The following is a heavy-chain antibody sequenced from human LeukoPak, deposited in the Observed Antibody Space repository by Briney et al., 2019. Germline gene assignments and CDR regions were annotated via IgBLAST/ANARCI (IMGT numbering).Heavy chain of an antibody. V-gene: IGHV4-39*01. CDR2: IYYSGST. D-gene: IGHD3-10*01. CDR3: ARNVSMVRGVTRLNWFDP. Sequence: SETLSLTCTVAGGSISSSSYYWGWIRQPPGKRLEWIGSIYYSGSTHYNPSLKSRVTISVDTSKKQFFLKLSSVTAADTAVYYCARNVSMVRGVTRLNWFDPWGQGTLVTVSS. CDR1: GGSISSSSYY. J-gene: IGHJ5*02.